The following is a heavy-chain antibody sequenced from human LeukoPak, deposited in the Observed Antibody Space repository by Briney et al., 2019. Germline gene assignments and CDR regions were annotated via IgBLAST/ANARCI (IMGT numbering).Heavy chain of an antibody. Sequence: GASVKVSCKASGYTFTSYGISWVRQAPGQGLEWMGWISAYNGNTNYAQKLQGRVTMTTDTSTSTAYMELRSLRSDDTAVYYCARDVATMMVVVTQSDYWGQGTLVTISS. V-gene: IGHV1-18*01. D-gene: IGHD3-22*01. CDR1: GYTFTSYG. J-gene: IGHJ4*02. CDR3: ARDVATMMVVVTQSDY. CDR2: ISAYNGNT.